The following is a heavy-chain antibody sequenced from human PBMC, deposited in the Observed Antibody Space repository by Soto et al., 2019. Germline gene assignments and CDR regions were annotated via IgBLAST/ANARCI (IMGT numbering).Heavy chain of an antibody. CDR1: GFTFSSYG. D-gene: IGHD3-22*01. V-gene: IGHV3-30*03. Sequence: PVGSLRLSCAASGFTFSSYGTHWVRQAPGKGLEWVAVISYDGSNKYYADSVKGRFTISRDNSKNTLYLQMNSLRAEDTAVYYCAIPVYDSSGYTPFDYWGQGTLVTVSS. CDR3: AIPVYDSSGYTPFDY. J-gene: IGHJ4*02. CDR2: ISYDGSNK.